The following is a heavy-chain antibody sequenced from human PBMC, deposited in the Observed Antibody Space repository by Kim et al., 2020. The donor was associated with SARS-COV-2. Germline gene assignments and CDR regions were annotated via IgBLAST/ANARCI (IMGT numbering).Heavy chain of an antibody. CDR2: IYYSGST. Sequence: SETLSLTCTVSGGSISSGGYYWSWIRQHPGKGLEWIGYIYYSGSTYYNPSLKSRVTISVDTSKNQFSLKLSSVTAADTAVYYCARYGSGSYYNGIFGDVGYYYGMDVWGQGTTVTVSS. V-gene: IGHV4-31*03. D-gene: IGHD3-10*01. CDR1: GGSISSGGYY. J-gene: IGHJ6*02. CDR3: ARYGSGSYYNGIFGDVGYYYGMDV.